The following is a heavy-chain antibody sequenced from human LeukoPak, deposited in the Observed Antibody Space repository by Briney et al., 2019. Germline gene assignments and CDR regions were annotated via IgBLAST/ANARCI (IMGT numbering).Heavy chain of an antibody. CDR3: ARAGYSYGNAFDI. Sequence: PSETLSLTCAVYGGSFRGYYWSWIRQPAGKGLEWIGRIYTSGSTNYNPSLKSRGTISVDTSKNQFSLKLSSVTAADTAVYYCARAGYSYGNAFDIWGQGTMVTVSS. CDR2: IYTSGST. V-gene: IGHV4-59*10. CDR1: GGSFRGYY. J-gene: IGHJ3*02. D-gene: IGHD5-18*01.